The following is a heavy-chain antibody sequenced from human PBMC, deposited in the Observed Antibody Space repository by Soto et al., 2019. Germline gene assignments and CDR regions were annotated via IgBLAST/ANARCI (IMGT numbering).Heavy chain of an antibody. CDR3: AKVRRPMVRGVIPYYFDY. CDR2: ISGSGGST. D-gene: IGHD3-10*01. Sequence: EVQLLESGGGMVQPGGSLRLSCAASGFTFSSYAMSWVRQAPGKGLEWVSAISGSGGSTYYADSVKGRFTISRDNSKNTLYLQMNSRRAEDTAVYYCAKVRRPMVRGVIPYYFDYWGQGTLVTVSS. J-gene: IGHJ4*02. V-gene: IGHV3-23*01. CDR1: GFTFSSYA.